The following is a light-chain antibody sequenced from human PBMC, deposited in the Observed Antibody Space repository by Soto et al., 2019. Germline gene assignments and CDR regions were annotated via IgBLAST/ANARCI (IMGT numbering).Light chain of an antibody. CDR3: QQSYSTPT. V-gene: IGKV1-39*01. J-gene: IGKJ1*01. CDR2: GAS. CDR1: QSIGTY. Sequence: DIQVTQSPSSLSASVGDRVTITCRASQSIGTYLNWYHQKPGKAPQLLIYGASTLQSGVPSRFSASGSGTHFTLTINSLQPEDFGTYSCQQSYSTPTLRPGTKVDIK.